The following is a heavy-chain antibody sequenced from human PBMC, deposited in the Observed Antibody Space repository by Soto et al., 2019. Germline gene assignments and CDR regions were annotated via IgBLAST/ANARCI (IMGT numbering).Heavy chain of an antibody. V-gene: IGHV4-59*01. J-gene: IGHJ4*02. CDR2: IYYSGST. CDR1: GGCISNYY. Sequence: SQTLSLTCTLSGGCISNYYWSWIRQPPGKGLEWSGYIYYSGSTNDNPSLKSRVTISVDTSKNQFSLKLSSVTAADTAVYYCAREERNGYGDYYFDYWGQGTLVTVSS. CDR3: AREERNGYGDYYFDY. D-gene: IGHD4-17*01.